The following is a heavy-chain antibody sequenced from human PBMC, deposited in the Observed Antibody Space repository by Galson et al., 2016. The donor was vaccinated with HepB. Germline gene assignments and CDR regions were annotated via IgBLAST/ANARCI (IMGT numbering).Heavy chain of an antibody. V-gene: IGHV1-69*13. CDR2: ISHIFGTT. CDR1: GGTFSTYD. CDR3: ATVRRETSSSGQFYYFYMDV. D-gene: IGHD6-6*01. Sequence: SVKVSCKASGGTFSTYDFNWVRQAPGQGLEWMGGISHIFGTTEYAQEFQGRVTITADESTSTGYMEISSLRSEDTAVYYCATVRRETSSSGQFYYFYMDVWGIGTTVTVPS. J-gene: IGHJ6*03.